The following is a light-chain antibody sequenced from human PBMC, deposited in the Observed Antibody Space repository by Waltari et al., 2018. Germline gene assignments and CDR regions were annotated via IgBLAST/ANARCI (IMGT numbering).Light chain of an antibody. CDR1: QGLGSY. V-gene: IGKV1-9*01. J-gene: IGKJ3*01. CDR2: AAS. Sequence: DIQLTQSPSFLSASVGDRGTITCRASQGLGSYLAWYQQKPGTAPKLLIYAASTLQSVVPSRFSGSGSGTEFTLTISSLQPEDFATYYCLQLNSYPGSFGPGTKVDVK. CDR3: LQLNSYPGS.